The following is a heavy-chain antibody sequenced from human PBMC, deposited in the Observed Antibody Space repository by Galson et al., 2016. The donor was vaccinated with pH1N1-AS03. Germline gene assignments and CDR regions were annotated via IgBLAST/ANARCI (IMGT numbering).Heavy chain of an antibody. CDR3: VRPSSGSFRY. CDR1: GVTFRNFV. CDR2: IIAIFGTP. Sequence: SVKVSCKASGVTFRNFVISWVRQAPGQGLEWVGGIIAIFGTPKHAQKFQGRVTITADESTSTAYMELSSLTSEDTAVYYCVRPSSGSFRYWGPGTLVTVSS. V-gene: IGHV1-69*13. D-gene: IGHD1-26*01. J-gene: IGHJ4*02.